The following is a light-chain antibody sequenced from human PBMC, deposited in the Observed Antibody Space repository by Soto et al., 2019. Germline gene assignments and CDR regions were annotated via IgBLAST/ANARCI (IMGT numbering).Light chain of an antibody. Sequence: EIVLTQSPGTLSLSPAERATLACRASQSVSGNYVAWFQQKPGQAPRLLIYGASNRVTGIPDRFSGSGSGTDFILTISRLEPEDFAVYYCQQYISSPRTFGQGTKLEIK. V-gene: IGKV3-20*01. CDR1: QSVSGNY. CDR2: GAS. CDR3: QQYISSPRT. J-gene: IGKJ2*01.